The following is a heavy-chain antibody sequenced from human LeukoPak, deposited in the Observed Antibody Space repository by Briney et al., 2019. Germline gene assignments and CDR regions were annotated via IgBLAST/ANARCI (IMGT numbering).Heavy chain of an antibody. V-gene: IGHV3-15*01. J-gene: IGHJ4*02. Sequence: PGGSLRLSCAASGFTFSNAWMSWARQAPGKGLEWVGRIKSKTDGGTTDYAAPVKGRFTISRDDSKNTLYLQMNSLKTEDTAVYYCTTDLGCSGGSCYSFWGQGTLVTVSS. D-gene: IGHD2-15*01. CDR3: TTDLGCSGGSCYSF. CDR2: IKSKTDGGTT. CDR1: GFTFSNAW.